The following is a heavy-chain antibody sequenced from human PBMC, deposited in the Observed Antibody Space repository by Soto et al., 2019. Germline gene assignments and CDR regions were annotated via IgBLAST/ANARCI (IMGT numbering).Heavy chain of an antibody. V-gene: IGHV4-39*01. CDR1: GDSITSNSYF. J-gene: IGHJ4*02. CDR3: ARQSGVLRFLEWLPPLDY. CDR2: IYYSGST. D-gene: IGHD3-3*01. Sequence: PSETLSLTCTVSGDSITSNSYFWAWIRQPPGKGLEWIGSIYYSGSTYYNPSLKSRVTISVDTSKNQFSLKLSSVTAADTAVYYCARQSGVLRFLEWLPPLDYWGQGTLVTVSS.